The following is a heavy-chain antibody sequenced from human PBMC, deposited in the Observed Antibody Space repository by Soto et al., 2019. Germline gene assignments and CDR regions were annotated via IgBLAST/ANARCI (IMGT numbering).Heavy chain of an antibody. J-gene: IGHJ3*02. V-gene: IGHV3-23*01. Sequence: PGGSLILSCAASGFTFSSYAMSWVRQAPGKGLEWVSAISGSGGSTYYADSVKGRFTISRDNSKNTLYLQMNSLRAEDTAVYYCAKDSGYDSSGYHVNDAVDIWGKGTMVTVAS. D-gene: IGHD3-22*01. CDR1: GFTFSSYA. CDR3: AKDSGYDSSGYHVNDAVDI. CDR2: ISGSGGST.